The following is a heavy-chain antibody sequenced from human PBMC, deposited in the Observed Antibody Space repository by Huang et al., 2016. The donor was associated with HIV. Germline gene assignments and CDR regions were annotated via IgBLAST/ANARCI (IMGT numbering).Heavy chain of an antibody. D-gene: IGHD3-16*01. Sequence: QMQLQESGPGLVRPSETLSLTCNVSGGSISRSTYYWGWIRQPPKKGREWIGEIYLSGGTYYNPSLKSRVAISVDTSQNQFSLRLNSVTATDTAVYFCVRWGALRTFDNWGQGTLVTVSS. J-gene: IGHJ4*02. CDR1: GGSISRSTYY. CDR2: IYLSGGT. V-gene: IGHV4-39*01. CDR3: VRWGALRTFDN.